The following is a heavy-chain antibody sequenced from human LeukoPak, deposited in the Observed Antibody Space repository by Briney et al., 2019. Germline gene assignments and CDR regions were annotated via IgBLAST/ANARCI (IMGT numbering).Heavy chain of an antibody. Sequence: GESLKISCKGSGYSFTSYWIGWVRQMPGKGLEWMGIIYPGDSDTRYSPSFQGQVTISADKSIRTAYLQWSSLKASDTAMYYCARTYYYDSSGAYYFDYWGQGTLVTVSS. V-gene: IGHV5-51*01. J-gene: IGHJ4*02. CDR2: IYPGDSDT. CDR1: GYSFTSYW. CDR3: ARTYYYDSSGAYYFDY. D-gene: IGHD3-22*01.